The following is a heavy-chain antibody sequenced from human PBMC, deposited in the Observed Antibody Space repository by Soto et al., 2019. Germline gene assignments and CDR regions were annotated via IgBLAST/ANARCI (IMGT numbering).Heavy chain of an antibody. J-gene: IGHJ6*04. CDR2: IYTSGST. CDR1: GGSISSYY. D-gene: IGHD1-1*01. CDR3: ARKTTRTHAGDCYYGKDV. Sequence: PSETVSLTCTVCGGSISSYYWSWIRRPAEKSLEGIGRIYTSGSTNYNPALKSRVTMSVDTSKNQFSMKLSSVTAADTAVYSCARKTTRTHAGDCYYGKDVWGEGTTDTVYS. V-gene: IGHV4-4*07.